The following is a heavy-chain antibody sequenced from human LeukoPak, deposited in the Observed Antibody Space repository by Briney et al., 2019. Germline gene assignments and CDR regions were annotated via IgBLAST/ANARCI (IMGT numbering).Heavy chain of an antibody. Sequence: SETLSLTCTVSGGSISSYYWSWIRQPPGKGLEWIGSIYYSGSTYYNPSLKSRVTISVDTSKNQFSLKLSSVTAADTAVYYCARQACSSTSCAFDYWGQGTLVTVSS. J-gene: IGHJ4*02. V-gene: IGHV4-59*05. CDR3: ARQACSSTSCAFDY. D-gene: IGHD2-2*01. CDR2: IYYSGST. CDR1: GGSISSYY.